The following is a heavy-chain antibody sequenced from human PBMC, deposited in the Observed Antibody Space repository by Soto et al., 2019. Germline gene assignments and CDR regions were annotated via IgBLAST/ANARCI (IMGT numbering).Heavy chain of an antibody. Sequence: QLQLQESGPGLVKPSETLSLTCTVSGGSIRSSSDYWGWLRQPPGKGLEWIGNIHYSGSTSYNPSLKSRVTISVDTSKNQFSLNLSSVTAADRAIYYCARHRTSRVPTISYFDYWGQGTLVTVSS. V-gene: IGHV4-39*01. CDR2: IHYSGST. CDR3: ARHRTSRVPTISYFDY. D-gene: IGHD5-12*01. J-gene: IGHJ4*02. CDR1: GGSIRSSSDY.